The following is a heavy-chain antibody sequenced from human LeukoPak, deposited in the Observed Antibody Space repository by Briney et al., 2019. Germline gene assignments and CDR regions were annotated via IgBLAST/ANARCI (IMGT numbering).Heavy chain of an antibody. CDR2: ISSSSSYI. D-gene: IGHD3-10*01. Sequence: GGSLRLSCAASGFTFSSYSMNWVRQAPGKGLEWVSSISSSSSYIYYADSVKGRFTISRDNAKNSLYLQMNSLRAEDTAVYYCARDSSNYYGSGTADYWGQGTLVTVSS. CDR1: GFTFSSYS. CDR3: ARDSSNYYGSGTADY. V-gene: IGHV3-21*01. J-gene: IGHJ4*02.